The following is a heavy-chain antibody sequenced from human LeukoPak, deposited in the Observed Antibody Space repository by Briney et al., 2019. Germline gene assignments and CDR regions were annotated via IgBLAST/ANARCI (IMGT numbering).Heavy chain of an antibody. Sequence: VGSLRLSCAASGFTFSSYSMNWVRQAPGKGLEWASSISSSRSYIYYADSISRRSTSSRDNAKNSLYLQMNSLRAEDTAVYYCARDRNVVVPAAISGMDVWGQGTTVPVSS. CDR1: GFTFSSYS. CDR3: ARDRNVVVPAAISGMDV. CDR2: ISSSRSYI. J-gene: IGHJ6*02. V-gene: IGHV3-21*01. D-gene: IGHD2-2*01.